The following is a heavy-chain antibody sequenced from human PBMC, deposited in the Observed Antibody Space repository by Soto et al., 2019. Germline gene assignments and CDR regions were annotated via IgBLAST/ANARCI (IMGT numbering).Heavy chain of an antibody. V-gene: IGHV4-31*03. CDR3: ARGLGCSSTSCYEINWFDP. CDR1: GGSISSGGYY. Sequence: SETLSLTCTVSGGSISSGGYYWSWIRQHPGKGLEWIGYIYYSGSTYYNPSLKSRVTISVDTSKNQFSLKLSSVTASDTAVYYCARGLGCSSTSCYEINWFDPWGHGTLVTVSS. J-gene: IGHJ5*02. CDR2: IYYSGST. D-gene: IGHD2-2*01.